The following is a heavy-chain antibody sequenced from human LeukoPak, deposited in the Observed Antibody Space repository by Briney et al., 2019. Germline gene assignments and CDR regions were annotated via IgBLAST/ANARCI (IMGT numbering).Heavy chain of an antibody. CDR3: ARGNYYDSSGYPDAFDI. CDR1: GGSISSGGYS. V-gene: IGHV4-30-2*01. CDR2: IYHSGST. D-gene: IGHD3-22*01. J-gene: IGHJ3*02. Sequence: SETLSLTCAVSGGSISSGGYSWSWIRQPPGKGLEWIGYIYHSGSTYYNPSLKSRVTISVDRSKNQFSLKLSSVTAADTAVYYRARGNYYDSSGYPDAFDIWGQGTMVTVSS.